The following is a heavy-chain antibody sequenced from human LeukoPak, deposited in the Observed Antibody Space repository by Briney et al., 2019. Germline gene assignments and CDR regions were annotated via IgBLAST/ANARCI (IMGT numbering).Heavy chain of an antibody. CDR3: ARQRGSGSYNWFDP. CDR2: IYYSRST. CDR1: GGSISSYY. V-gene: IGHV4-59*01. J-gene: IGHJ5*02. Sequence: SETLSLTCTVSGGSISSYYWSWIRQPPGKGLEWIGYIYYSRSTNYNPSLKSRVTISVDTSKNQFSLKLSSVTAADTAVYYCARQRGSGSYNWFDPWGQGTLVTVSS. D-gene: IGHD1-26*01.